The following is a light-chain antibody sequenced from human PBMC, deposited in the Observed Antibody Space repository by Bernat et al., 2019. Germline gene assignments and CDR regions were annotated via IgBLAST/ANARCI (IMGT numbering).Light chain of an antibody. Sequence: DIQMTPSPSSLSASVGDRVTITCRASQDITNFLAWFQQKPGAAPKSLIYAVSSLRSGVPSRFSGSGSGTDFTLTISSLQPEDFATYYCQQYHSYPITFGQGTRLEIK. CDR2: AVS. CDR1: QDITNF. J-gene: IGKJ5*01. CDR3: QQYHSYPIT. V-gene: IGKV1-16*01.